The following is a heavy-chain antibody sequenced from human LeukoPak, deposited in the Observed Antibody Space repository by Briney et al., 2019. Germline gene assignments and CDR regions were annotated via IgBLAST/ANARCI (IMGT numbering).Heavy chain of an antibody. CDR2: INPSGGST. D-gene: IGHD1-26*01. V-gene: IGHV1-46*01. CDR1: GYTFTSYY. Sequence: EASVKVSCKASGYTFTSYYMHWVRQAPGQGLEWMGIINPSGGSTSYAQKFQGRVTMTEDTSTDTAYMELSSLRSEDTAVYYCATDPSHSGSYSNWGQGTLVTVSS. J-gene: IGHJ4*02. CDR3: ATDPSHSGSYSN.